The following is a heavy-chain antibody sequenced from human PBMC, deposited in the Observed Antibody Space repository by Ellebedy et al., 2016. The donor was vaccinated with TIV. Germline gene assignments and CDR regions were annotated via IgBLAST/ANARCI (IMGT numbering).Heavy chain of an antibody. CDR2: INPNSGGT. D-gene: IGHD3-16*01. V-gene: IGHV1-2*02. Sequence: ASVKVSCKASGYTFTGYYIHLVRQVRGQGLEWMGWINPNSGGTNSAQKFQGRVTMTRDKSTRPAYMELTSLRSDDTAVYYCVRDWVGGDRDYWGQGTLVTVSS. J-gene: IGHJ4*02. CDR3: VRDWVGGDRDY. CDR1: GYTFTGYY.